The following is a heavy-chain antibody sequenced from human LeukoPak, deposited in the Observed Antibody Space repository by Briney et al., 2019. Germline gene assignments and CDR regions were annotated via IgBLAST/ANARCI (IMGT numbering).Heavy chain of an antibody. CDR1: GFTGSSNY. CDR2: IYSGGST. CDR3: AREQGTVTTDDAFDI. J-gene: IGHJ3*02. D-gene: IGHD4-17*01. Sequence: AGGSLRLSCAASGFTGSSNYMSWVRQAPGKGLEWVSVIYSGGSTYYADSVKGRFTTSRDNSKNTLYLQMNSLRAEDTAVYYCAREQGTVTTDDAFDIWGQGTMVTVSS. V-gene: IGHV3-53*01.